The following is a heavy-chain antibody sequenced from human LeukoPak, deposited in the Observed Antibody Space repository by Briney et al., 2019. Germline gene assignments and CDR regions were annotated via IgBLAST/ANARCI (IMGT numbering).Heavy chain of an antibody. D-gene: IGHD3-9*01. CDR2: INPSGVST. CDR1: GYTFTSYY. J-gene: IGHJ4*02. CDR3: ARGQVSTGTLDY. Sequence: GASLKVSCKASGYTFTSYYMHWVRQAPGQGLEWVGVINPSGVSTISAQKFQGRVSMTRDTSTSTVYMELSSLRFDDTAVFYCARGQVSTGTLDYWGQGTLVTVSS. V-gene: IGHV1-46*01.